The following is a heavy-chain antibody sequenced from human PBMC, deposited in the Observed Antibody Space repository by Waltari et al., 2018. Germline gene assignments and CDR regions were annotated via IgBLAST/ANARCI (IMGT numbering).Heavy chain of an antibody. D-gene: IGHD6-19*01. V-gene: IGHV4-61*09. Sequence: QVQLQESGPGLVKPSQTLSLTCTVSGGSVSRGRDSWSWIRQRAGKGLEWVGHIYTSGSTTYNPSLTSRVTISRDTSKNQFYLELRSMTAADTAVYYCARSPTGWGYFDHWGQATLVTVSS. CDR1: GGSVSRGRDS. CDR2: IYTSGST. CDR3: ARSPTGWGYFDH. J-gene: IGHJ4*02.